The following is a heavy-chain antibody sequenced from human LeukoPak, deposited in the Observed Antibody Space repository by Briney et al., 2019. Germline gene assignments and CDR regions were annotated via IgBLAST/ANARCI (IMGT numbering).Heavy chain of an antibody. Sequence: PGGSLRLSCAASGFTFSNAWMSWVRQAPGKGLEWVCRIKSKTDGGTTDYAAPVKGRFTISRDDSKNTLYLQMNSLKTEDTAVYYCTTDPWEWLHRSYYFDYWGQGTLVTVSS. V-gene: IGHV3-15*01. J-gene: IGHJ4*02. CDR2: IKSKTDGGTT. CDR1: GFTFSNAW. D-gene: IGHD5-12*01. CDR3: TTDPWEWLHRSYYFDY.